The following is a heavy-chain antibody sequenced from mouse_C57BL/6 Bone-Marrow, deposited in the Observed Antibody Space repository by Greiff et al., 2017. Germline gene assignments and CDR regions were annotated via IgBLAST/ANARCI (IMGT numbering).Heavy chain of an antibody. J-gene: IGHJ2*01. V-gene: IGHV1-15*01. Sequence: QVQLQQSGAELVRPGASVTLSCKASGYTFTDYEMHWVKQTPVHGLEWIGAIDPETGGTAYNQKFKGKAILTADKSSSTAYMELRSLTSEDSAVYYSTEYGSSFDYWGQGTTLTVSS. CDR2: IDPETGGT. CDR3: TEYGSSFDY. D-gene: IGHD1-1*01. CDR1: GYTFTDYE.